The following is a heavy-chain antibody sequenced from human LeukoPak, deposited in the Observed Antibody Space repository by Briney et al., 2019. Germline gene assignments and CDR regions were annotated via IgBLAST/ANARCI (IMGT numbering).Heavy chain of an antibody. J-gene: IGHJ5*02. V-gene: IGHV3-11*06. CDR1: GFTFSDYY. Sequence: GRSLRLSCAAAGFTFSDYYMSWVRQAPGKGLEWVSYISSSSSYTNYADSVKGRFTISRDNAKNSLYLQMNSLRAEDTAVYYCARVKTYGDYECWFDPWGQGTLVTVSS. CDR2: ISSSSSYT. CDR3: ARVKTYGDYECWFDP. D-gene: IGHD4-17*01.